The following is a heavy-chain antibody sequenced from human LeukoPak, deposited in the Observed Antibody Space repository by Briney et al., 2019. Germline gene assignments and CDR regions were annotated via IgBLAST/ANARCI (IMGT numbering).Heavy chain of an antibody. J-gene: IGHJ3*02. CDR1: GFTFSDYY. D-gene: IGHD5-24*01. Sequence: PGGSLRLSCAASGFTFSDYYMSWLRQAPGKGLEWVSYMSSGGSIEYYADSVKGRFTISRDNTKNSLYLQMNSLRPEDTAVYYCARADGFDIWGQGTMVTVSS. CDR3: ARADGFDI. CDR2: MSSGGSIE. V-gene: IGHV3-11*01.